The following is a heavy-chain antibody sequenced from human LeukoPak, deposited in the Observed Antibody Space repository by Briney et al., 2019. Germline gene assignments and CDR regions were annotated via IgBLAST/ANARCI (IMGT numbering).Heavy chain of an antibody. CDR2: IYTSGST. V-gene: IGHV4-61*02. Sequence: NPSQTLSLTCTVSGGSISSGSYYWSWIRQPAGKGLEWIGRIYTSGSTNYNPSLKSRVTISVDTSKNQFSLKLSSVTAADTALYYCARDLGYGSVWFDPWGQGTLVTVSS. D-gene: IGHD3-10*01. CDR1: GGSISSGSYY. CDR3: ARDLGYGSVWFDP. J-gene: IGHJ5*02.